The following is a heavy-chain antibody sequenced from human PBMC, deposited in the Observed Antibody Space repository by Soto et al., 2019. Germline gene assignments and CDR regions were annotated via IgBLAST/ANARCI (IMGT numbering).Heavy chain of an antibody. V-gene: IGHV3-73*01. Sequence: PGGPMRLSCTASGCTSSNALRSWVRKTTGKGLEWVGRIRSKADNWATAYAASVKGRFTISRDDSKKTAYLQLNSLKTEDTAIYYCTRIFSDAFDIWGQGTMVTVSS. CDR3: TRIFSDAFDI. CDR1: GCTSSNAL. CDR2: IRSKADNWAT. J-gene: IGHJ3*02.